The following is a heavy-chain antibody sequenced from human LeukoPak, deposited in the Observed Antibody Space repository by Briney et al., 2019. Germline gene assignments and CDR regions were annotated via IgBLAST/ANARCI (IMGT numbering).Heavy chain of an antibody. CDR1: GGSISSYY. CDR2: IYYSGST. V-gene: IGHV4-59*12. CDR3: ARVVDFWSGYPFDY. J-gene: IGHJ4*02. D-gene: IGHD3-3*01. Sequence: SETLSLTCTVSGGSISSYYWSWIGQPPGKGVEWMGYIYYSGSTNYNPSLKSRVTISVDTSKNQFSLKLSSVTAADTAVFYCARVVDFWSGYPFDYWGQGTLVTVSS.